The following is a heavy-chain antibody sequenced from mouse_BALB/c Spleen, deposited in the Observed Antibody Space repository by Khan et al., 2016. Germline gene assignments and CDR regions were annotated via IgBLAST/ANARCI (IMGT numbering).Heavy chain of an antibody. CDR2: ITYSGST. V-gene: IGHV3-2*02. CDR3: ANDVNFPACLAY. J-gene: IGHJ3*01. D-gene: IGHD2-1*01. CDR1: GYSITSDYA. Sequence: EVKLLESGPGLVKPSQSLSLTCTVTGYSITSDYAWNWIRQFPGNRLEWLGYITYSGSTTYNPSLKSRISITRDTSKHQFFLQLNSVTTEDTATDYCANDVNFPACLAYWGQGTLVTVSA.